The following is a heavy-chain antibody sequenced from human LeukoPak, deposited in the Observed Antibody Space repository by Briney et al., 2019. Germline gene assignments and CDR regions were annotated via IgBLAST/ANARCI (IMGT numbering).Heavy chain of an antibody. CDR1: RYTFTRYY. V-gene: IGHV1-2*02. J-gene: IGHJ5*02. D-gene: IGHD2/OR15-2a*01. CDR2: INPNSGGT. Sequence: ASVKVSCKASRYTFTRYYLHGVRQAPGQGLEYMGWINPNSGGTKYAENFQGRVTMTRDTSISTAFMELSRLRSDDTAVYCCARGGGYSFSFFDPWGQGTLVTVSS. CDR3: ARGGGYSFSFFDP.